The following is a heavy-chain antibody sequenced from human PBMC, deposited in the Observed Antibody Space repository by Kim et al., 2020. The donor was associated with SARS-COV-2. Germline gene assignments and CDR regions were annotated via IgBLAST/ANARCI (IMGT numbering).Heavy chain of an antibody. J-gene: IGHJ5*02. CDR1: GGSFTDFY. D-gene: IGHD1-1*01. CDR2: INHSGST. V-gene: IGHV4-34*01. Sequence: SETLSLTCAVYGGSFTDFYWNWIRQSPGKGPEWIGEINHSGSTSYNPSLKSRVTISVDTPKNQFSLSLKSVTAADMGVYYCARGVRGEGYNSPWGQGTLVTVSS. CDR3: ARGVRGEGYNSP.